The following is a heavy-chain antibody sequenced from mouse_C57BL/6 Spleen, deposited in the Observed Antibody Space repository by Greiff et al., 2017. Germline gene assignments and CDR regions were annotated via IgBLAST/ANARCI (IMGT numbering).Heavy chain of an antibody. CDR1: GFSLTSYG. Sequence: VKLVESGPGLVAPSQSLSITCTVSGFSLTSYGVDWVRQSPGKGLEWLGVIWGVGSTNYNSALKSRLSISKDNSKSQVFLQMNSLQTDDTAMYYCARSYGYDDGWFAYWGQGTLVTVSA. D-gene: IGHD2-2*01. CDR2: IWGVGST. V-gene: IGHV2-6*01. J-gene: IGHJ3*01. CDR3: ARSYGYDDGWFAY.